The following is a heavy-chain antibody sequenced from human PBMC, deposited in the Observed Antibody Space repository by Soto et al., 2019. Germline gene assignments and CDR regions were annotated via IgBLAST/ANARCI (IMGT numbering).Heavy chain of an antibody. CDR1: GFTFDDYA. J-gene: IGHJ3*02. D-gene: IGHD2-15*01. CDR3: AKDKGKDLPFDAFDI. CDR2: ISWNSGSI. Sequence: GGSLRLSCAASGFTFDDYAMHWVRQAPGKGLEWVSGISWNSGSIGYADSVKGRFTISRDNAKNSLYLQMNSLRAVDTALYYCAKDKGKDLPFDAFDIWGQGTMVTVSS. V-gene: IGHV3-9*01.